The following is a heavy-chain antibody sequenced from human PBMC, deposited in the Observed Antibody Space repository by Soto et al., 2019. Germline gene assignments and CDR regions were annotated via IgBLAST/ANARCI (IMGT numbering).Heavy chain of an antibody. Sequence: QVQLVESGGGVVQPGGSLRLSCVASGFTFNYYGIHWVRQAPGKGLGWVAVIWYDGTKKDYVDSVQGRFTVSRDNSRNTVHLQMNSLRADDTAIYYCARDGSSTHLYYGLDVWGQGTLVAVSS. CDR2: IWYDGTKK. J-gene: IGHJ6*02. D-gene: IGHD1-26*01. CDR3: ARDGSSTHLYYGLDV. CDR1: GFTFNYYG. V-gene: IGHV3-33*01.